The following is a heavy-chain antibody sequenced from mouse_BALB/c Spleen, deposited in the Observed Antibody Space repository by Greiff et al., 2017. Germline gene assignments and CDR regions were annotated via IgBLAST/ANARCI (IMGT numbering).Heavy chain of an antibody. V-gene: IGHV1-7*01. CDR3: AREELTGTGYAMDY. CDR1: GYTFTSYW. CDR2: INPSTGYT. Sequence: QVQLKQSGAELAKPGASVKMSCKASGYTFTSYWMHWVKQRPGQGLEWIGYINPSTGYTEYNQKFKDKATLTADKSSSTAYMQLSSLTSEDSAVYYCAREELTGTGYAMDYWGQGTSVTVSS. J-gene: IGHJ4*01. D-gene: IGHD4-1*01.